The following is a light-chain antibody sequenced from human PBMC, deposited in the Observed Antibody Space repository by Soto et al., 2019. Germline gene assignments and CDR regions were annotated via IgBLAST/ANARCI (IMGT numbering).Light chain of an antibody. CDR1: QTVSSY. CDR2: GAS. CDR3: QQYGTSPIT. Sequence: ENVLTQSPGTLSLSPGERATLSCRASQTVSSYLTWYQQRPGQAPRLLIYGASKRATGIPDRFSGSGSGTDFTLTISRLEPEDLALYYCQQYGTSPITCGQGTRLAIK. V-gene: IGKV3-20*01. J-gene: IGKJ5*01.